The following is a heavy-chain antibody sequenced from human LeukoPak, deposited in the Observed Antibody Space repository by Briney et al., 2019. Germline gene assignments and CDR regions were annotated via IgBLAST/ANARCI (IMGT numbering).Heavy chain of an antibody. V-gene: IGHV3-23*01. D-gene: IGHD3-16*01. CDR3: AKASWVSSTDAVR. CDR2: IRGNGET. J-gene: IGHJ4*02. Sequence: GGSLRLSCAASGLSFSSFAMSWVRQGPARGLEWVSSIRGNGETFYVDSVKGGFTLSSDSSRNTVYFQLNNLRVEDTAIYYCAKASWVSSTDAVRWGQGALGTVSS. CDR1: GLSFSSFA.